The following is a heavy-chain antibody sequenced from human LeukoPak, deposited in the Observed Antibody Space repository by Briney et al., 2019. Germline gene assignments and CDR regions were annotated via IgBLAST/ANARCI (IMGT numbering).Heavy chain of an antibody. CDR2: IYWNDDK. V-gene: IGHV2-5*01. Sequence: ESGPTLLKPTQTLTLTCTFSGFSLSTSGGGVGWIRQPPGKALEWLSLIYWNDDKRYSPSLKSRLTITKDTSKNQVVLTMTNMDPVDTATYYCAHRSYPYCSSTSCRYNWFDPWGQGTLVTVSS. D-gene: IGHD2-2*01. CDR1: GFSLSTSGGG. CDR3: AHRSYPYCSSTSCRYNWFDP. J-gene: IGHJ5*02.